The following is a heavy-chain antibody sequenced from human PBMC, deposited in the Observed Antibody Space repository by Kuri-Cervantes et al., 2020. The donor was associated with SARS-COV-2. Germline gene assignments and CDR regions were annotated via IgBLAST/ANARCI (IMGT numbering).Heavy chain of an antibody. Sequence: GESLKISCAASGFTFSSYSMNWVRQAPGKGLEWVSAISGSGGSTYYADSVKGRFTISRDNSKNTLYLQMNSLRAEDTAVYYCAGASSSWYRGSWFDPWGQGTLVTVSS. CDR1: GFTFSSYS. CDR3: AGASSSWYRGSWFDP. CDR2: ISGSGGST. V-gene: IGHV3-23*01. D-gene: IGHD6-13*01. J-gene: IGHJ5*02.